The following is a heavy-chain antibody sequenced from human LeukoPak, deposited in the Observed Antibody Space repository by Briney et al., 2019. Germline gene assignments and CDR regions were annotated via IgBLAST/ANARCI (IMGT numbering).Heavy chain of an antibody. D-gene: IGHD2-21*02. CDR1: GGSISSGGYS. CDR2: IYHSGST. J-gene: IGHJ4*02. CDR3: ARGVLGATKKVTAIPTYYFDY. Sequence: SETLSLTCAVSGGSISSGGYSWSWIRQPPGKGLEWIGYIYHSGSTYYNPSLKSRDTISVDRSKNQFSLKLGSVTAADTAVYYCARGVLGATKKVTAIPTYYFDYWGQGTLVTVSS. V-gene: IGHV4-30-2*01.